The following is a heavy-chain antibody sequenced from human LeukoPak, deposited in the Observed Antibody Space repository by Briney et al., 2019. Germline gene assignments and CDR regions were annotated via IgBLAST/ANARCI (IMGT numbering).Heavy chain of an antibody. CDR2: ISSSGSTI. CDR3: ARDRSYGSFNY. D-gene: IGHD5-18*01. J-gene: IGHJ4*02. Sequence: QPGGSLRLSCAASGFTFSSFEMNWVRQAPGKGLEWVSYISSSGSTIYYADSVKGRFTISRDNAKNSLYLQMSSLRAEDPAVYYCARDRSYGSFNYWGQGTLVTVSS. CDR1: GFTFSSFE. V-gene: IGHV3-48*03.